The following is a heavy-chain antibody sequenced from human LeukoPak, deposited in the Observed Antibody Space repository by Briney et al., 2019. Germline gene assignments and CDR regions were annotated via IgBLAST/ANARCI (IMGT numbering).Heavy chain of an antibody. V-gene: IGHV1-46*01. CDR3: ARGDRTVVVPAAWLGY. D-gene: IGHD2-2*01. CDR1: GYTFTSYY. CDR2: INPSGGST. Sequence: ASVTVSCTASGYTFTSYYMHWVRQALGQGLAWMGIINPSGGSTSYSQKFQGRVTITRDTSTSTVYMELSSLRSEDTAVYYCARGDRTVVVPAAWLGYWGQGTLVTVSS. J-gene: IGHJ4*02.